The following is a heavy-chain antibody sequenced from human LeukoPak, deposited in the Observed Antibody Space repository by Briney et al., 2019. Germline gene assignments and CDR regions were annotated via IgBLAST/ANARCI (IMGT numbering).Heavy chain of an antibody. CDR3: TRAYWIGFHFDS. CDR1: GGSISSGDYF. Sequence: SQTLSLTCSVSGGSISSGDYFWTWLRRPPGKGLEYIGYIYYSGTTYYNPSLKSRITMSVDMSANQFSLRLTSVSAADTAVYYCTRAYWIGFHFDSWGQGILVSVSS. CDR2: IYYSGTT. J-gene: IGHJ4*02. V-gene: IGHV4-30-4*01. D-gene: IGHD3-3*01.